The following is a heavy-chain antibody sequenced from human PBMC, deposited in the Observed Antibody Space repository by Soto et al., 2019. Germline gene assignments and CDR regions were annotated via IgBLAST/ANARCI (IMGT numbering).Heavy chain of an antibody. D-gene: IGHD1-26*01. V-gene: IGHV4-59*01. CDR1: GGSISSYY. J-gene: IGHJ4*02. CDR2: IYYSGST. Sequence: PSETLSLTCTVSGGSISSYYWSWIRQPPGKGLEWIGYIYYSGSTNYNPSLKSRVTISVDTSKNQFSLKLSSVTAADTAVYYCASVSRIVGATSYFDYWGQGTLATVSS. CDR3: ASVSRIVGATSYFDY.